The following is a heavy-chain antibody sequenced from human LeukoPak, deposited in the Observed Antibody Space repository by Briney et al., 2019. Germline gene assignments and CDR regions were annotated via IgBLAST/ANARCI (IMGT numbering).Heavy chain of an antibody. J-gene: IGHJ4*02. CDR1: GFTFSSYS. CDR3: ARDYSSTSFSDY. V-gene: IGHV3-21*01. Sequence: GGSLRLSCAASGFTFSSYSMNWVRQAPGKGLEWVSSISSSSSYIYYADSVKGRFTISRDNSKNTLYLQMNSLRAEDTAVYYCARDYSSTSFSDYWGQGTLVTVSS. D-gene: IGHD2-2*01. CDR2: ISSSSSYI.